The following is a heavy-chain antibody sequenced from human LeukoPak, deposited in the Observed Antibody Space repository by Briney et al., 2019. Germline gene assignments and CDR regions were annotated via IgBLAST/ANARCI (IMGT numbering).Heavy chain of an antibody. V-gene: IGHV3-7*03. CDR2: IKQDGSEK. Sequence: PGGSLRLSCAASGFTFNRYWMSWVRQIPREGLEWVANIKQDGSEKYYLDSVEGRFTISRDNARNTLYLQMNSLRAEDTAVYYCAKDRDSSGYDISVDYWGQGTLVTVSS. D-gene: IGHD3-22*01. J-gene: IGHJ4*02. CDR3: AKDRDSSGYDISVDY. CDR1: GFTFNRYW.